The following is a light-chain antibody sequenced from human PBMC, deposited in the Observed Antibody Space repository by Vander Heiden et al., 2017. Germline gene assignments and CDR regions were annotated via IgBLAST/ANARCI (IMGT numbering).Light chain of an antibody. Sequence: DIQMTQSPSSLPASVGDRVPITCRASQRISSYLNWYQQKPGIAPKLLIYAASSLQSGVPSRFSGSGAGTDFTLTISSLQPEDFATYYCQQSDSTPITFGQGTRLEIK. CDR1: QRISSY. CDR2: AAS. V-gene: IGKV1-39*01. CDR3: QQSDSTPIT. J-gene: IGKJ5*01.